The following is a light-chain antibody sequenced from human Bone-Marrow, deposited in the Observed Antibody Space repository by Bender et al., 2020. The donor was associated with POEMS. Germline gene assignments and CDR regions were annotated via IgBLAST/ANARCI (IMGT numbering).Light chain of an antibody. J-gene: IGLJ3*02. Sequence: QSVLTQPPSASGTPGQRVTISCSGGSSNIGAHAVNWYQHLPGTAPKLLIYSSHRRPSEVPDRFSGSRSGTSASLAVSGLQSGDEADYDCAVWDDSLNGWVFGGGTKLTVL. CDR3: AVWDDSLNGWV. CDR2: SSH. V-gene: IGLV1-44*01. CDR1: SSNIGAHA.